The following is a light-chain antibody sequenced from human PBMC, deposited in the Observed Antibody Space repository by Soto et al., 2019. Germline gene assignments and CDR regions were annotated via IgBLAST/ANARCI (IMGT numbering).Light chain of an antibody. V-gene: IGKV1-39*01. J-gene: IGKJ4*02. Sequence: DLQMTQSPSAESASVGVRVTITCQASQSISSYLNWYQQKPGKAPKLLIYAASSLQSGVPSRGSGSGSGTDFTLPISSLQPEDVATYDCKQSYSTPLTVGGGNKVDIK. CDR2: AAS. CDR1: QSISSY. CDR3: KQSYSTPLT.